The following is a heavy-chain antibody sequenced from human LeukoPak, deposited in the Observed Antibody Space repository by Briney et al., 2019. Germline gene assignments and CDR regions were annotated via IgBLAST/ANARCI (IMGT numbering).Heavy chain of an antibody. D-gene: IGHD3-10*01. CDR1: GGSISSGGYS. J-gene: IGHJ6*04. Sequence: SETLSLTCAVSGGSISSGGYSWSWIRQPPGKGLEWIGYIYHSGSTYYNPSLKSRVTISVDRPKNQFSLKLSSVTAADTAVYYCARDLVDYYGSGSVFYGMDVWGKGTTVTVSS. CDR2: IYHSGST. CDR3: ARDLVDYYGSGSVFYGMDV. V-gene: IGHV4-30-2*01.